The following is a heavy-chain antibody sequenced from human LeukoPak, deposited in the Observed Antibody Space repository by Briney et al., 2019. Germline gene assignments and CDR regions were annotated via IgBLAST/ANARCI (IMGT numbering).Heavy chain of an antibody. J-gene: IGHJ4*02. V-gene: IGHV4-39*01. CDR2: IYYSGST. D-gene: IGHD1-26*01. CDR1: GGSISSSSYY. CDR3: ARLQWRGSCAHDY. Sequence: PETLSLTCAVSGGSISSSSYYWGWIRQPPGKGLEWIGSIYYSGSTYYNPSLKSRVTISVDTSKNQFSLKLSSVTAADTAVYYCARLQWRGSCAHDYWGQGTLVTVSS.